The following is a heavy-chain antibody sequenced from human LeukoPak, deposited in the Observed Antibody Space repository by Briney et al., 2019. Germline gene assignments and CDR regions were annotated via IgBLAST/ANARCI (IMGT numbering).Heavy chain of an antibody. CDR2: ISGSGGST. CDR3: AKDIVVVVAATPIWSAFDI. Sequence: GGSLRLSCAASGFTFSSYGMHWVRQAPGKGLEWVSAISGSGGSTYYADSVKGRFTISRDNSKNTLYLQMNSLRAEDTAVYYCAKDIVVVVAATPIWSAFDIWGQGTMVTVSS. V-gene: IGHV3-23*01. D-gene: IGHD2-15*01. J-gene: IGHJ3*02. CDR1: GFTFSSYG.